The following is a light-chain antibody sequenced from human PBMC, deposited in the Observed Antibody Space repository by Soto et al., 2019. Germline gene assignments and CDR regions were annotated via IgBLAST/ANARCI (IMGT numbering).Light chain of an antibody. CDR3: QQSYRTWT. J-gene: IGKJ1*01. CDR1: QSISSY. V-gene: IGKV1-39*01. CDR2: AAS. Sequence: DIQMTQSPSSLSASVGDRVTITCRASQSISSYLNWYQQKPGKAPKLLIYAASSLQSGVPSRFSGSGSGTDFTLTISSLQPEDFATYYCQQSYRTWTFGQGTKV.